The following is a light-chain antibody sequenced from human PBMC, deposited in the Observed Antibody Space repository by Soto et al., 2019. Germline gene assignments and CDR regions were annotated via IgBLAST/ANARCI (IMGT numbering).Light chain of an antibody. CDR2: AAS. CDR3: QKYDSAPLT. Sequence: DIQMTQSPSSLSASVGDRVTITCRASQDISNYLVWYQQKPGKVPKLLIYAASTLQSGVPSRFSGSGTGSDFILTIRSLQPEDVATYYCQKYDSAPLTFGGGTKVEIK. J-gene: IGKJ4*01. CDR1: QDISNY. V-gene: IGKV1-27*01.